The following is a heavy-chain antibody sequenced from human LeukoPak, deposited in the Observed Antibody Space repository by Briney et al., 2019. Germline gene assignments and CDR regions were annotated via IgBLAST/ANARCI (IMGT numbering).Heavy chain of an antibody. V-gene: IGHV3-21*01. CDR3: ARGTSLQWLVNY. Sequence: KAGGSLRLSCAASGFTFSSYSMNWVRQAPGKGLEWVSSISSSSSYIYYADSVKGRFTISRGNAKNSLYLQMNSLRAEDTAVYYCARGTSLQWLVNYWGQGTLVTVSS. CDR1: GFTFSSYS. CDR2: ISSSSSYI. D-gene: IGHD6-19*01. J-gene: IGHJ4*02.